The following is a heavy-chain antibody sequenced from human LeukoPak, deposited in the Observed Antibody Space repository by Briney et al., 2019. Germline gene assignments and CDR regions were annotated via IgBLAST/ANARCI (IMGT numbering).Heavy chain of an antibody. CDR1: GDSISSSSYY. J-gene: IGHJ4*02. CDR2: IYYSGST. V-gene: IGHV4-39*07. Sequence: SETLSLTCTVSGDSISSSSYYWGWIRQPPGEGLEWIGSIYYSGSTYYNPSLKSRVTISVDTSKNQFSLKLSSVTAADTAVYYCARGGDHIVVVTELDYWGQGTLVTVSS. D-gene: IGHD2-21*02. CDR3: ARGGDHIVVVTELDY.